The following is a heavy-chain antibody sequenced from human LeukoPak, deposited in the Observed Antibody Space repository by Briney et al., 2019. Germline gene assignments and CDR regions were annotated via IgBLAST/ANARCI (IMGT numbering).Heavy chain of an antibody. V-gene: IGHV3-23*01. CDR2: ISGSGGST. CDR3: ARWSIRGYSGYDYGS. Sequence: GGSLRLSCAASGFTFSSYGMSWVRQAPGKGLEWVSAISGSGGSTYYADSVKGRFTISRDNSKNTLYLQMNSLRAEDTAVYYCARWSIRGYSGYDYGSWGQGTLVTVSS. J-gene: IGHJ4*02. CDR1: GFTFSSYG. D-gene: IGHD5-12*01.